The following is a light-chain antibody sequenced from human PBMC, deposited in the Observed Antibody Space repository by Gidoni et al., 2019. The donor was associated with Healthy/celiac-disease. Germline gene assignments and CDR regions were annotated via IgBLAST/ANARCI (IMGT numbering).Light chain of an antibody. V-gene: IGKV4-1*01. CDR1: QSVLYSSNNKNY. CDR2: WAS. CDR3: QQYYSTAMYT. Sequence: IVMTQSPDSLAVSLGERATINCTSSQSVLYSSNNKNYLAWYQQKPGQPPKLRIYWASTRESGVPDRFSGSGSGTDFTLTISSLQAEDVAVYYCQQYYSTAMYTFGQGTKLEIK. J-gene: IGKJ2*01.